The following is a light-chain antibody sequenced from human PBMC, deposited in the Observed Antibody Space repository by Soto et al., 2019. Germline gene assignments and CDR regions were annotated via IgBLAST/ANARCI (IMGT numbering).Light chain of an antibody. J-gene: IGKJ1*01. Sequence: DIQMTQSPSSLSASVGDRVTITCRASQGISNYLAWYQQKPGKVPKLLIYAASTLQSWIPSRFSGSGSGTDFTLTISSLHPEDVATYYCQEYNSAPPTFGQGTKVEIK. CDR1: QGISNY. V-gene: IGKV1-27*01. CDR2: AAS. CDR3: QEYNSAPPT.